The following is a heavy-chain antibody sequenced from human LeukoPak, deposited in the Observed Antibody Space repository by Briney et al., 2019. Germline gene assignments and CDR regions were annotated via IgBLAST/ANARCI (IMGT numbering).Heavy chain of an antibody. J-gene: IGHJ4*02. CDR1: GFTFSSYS. Sequence: GGSLRLSCAASGFTFSSYSMNWVRQAPGKGLEWVSYISSSGRTIYYADSVRGRFTISRDNAKNSLYLQMNSLRAKDTAVYYCARDLYGDYVVDYWGQGTLVTVSS. CDR3: ARDLYGDYVVDY. CDR2: ISSSGRTI. V-gene: IGHV3-48*01. D-gene: IGHD4-17*01.